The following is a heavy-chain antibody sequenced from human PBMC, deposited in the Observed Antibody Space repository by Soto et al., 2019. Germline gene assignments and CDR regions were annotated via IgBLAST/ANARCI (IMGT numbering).Heavy chain of an antibody. J-gene: IGHJ5*02. Sequence: SLRLSCAASGFTFDNYAMTWVRLTPGQGLEWVSTITGSGAMAFHADSVKGRFTASRDNSKNMLFLQMNSLTVEDTGIYYCVKNFDFIYGFDLGDTWGQGTLVTVSS. D-gene: IGHD3-10*01. CDR3: VKNFDFIYGFDLGDT. CDR1: GFTFDNYA. V-gene: IGHV3-23*01. CDR2: ITGSGAMA.